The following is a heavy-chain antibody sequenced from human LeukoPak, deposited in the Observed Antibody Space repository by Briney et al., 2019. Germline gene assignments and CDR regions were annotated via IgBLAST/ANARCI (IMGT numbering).Heavy chain of an antibody. CDR3: ATRSSTLAAARCFDD. J-gene: IGHJ4*03. Sequence: SENLSLTCAVHGESFSAYFWSWIRQVPGKGLEWIGEIDHRGSSNYNPPLKSRATISVDTSKNHFSLSLTSVTAADTAVYYCATRSSTLAAARCFDDWGQGTVVTVSS. V-gene: IGHV4-34*01. CDR1: GESFSAYF. D-gene: IGHD6-6*01. CDR2: IDHRGSS.